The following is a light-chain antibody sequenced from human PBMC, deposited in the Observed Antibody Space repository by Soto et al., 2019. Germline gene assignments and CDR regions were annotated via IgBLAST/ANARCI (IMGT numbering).Light chain of an antibody. Sequence: QSALTQPASVSGSPGQSITISCTGTSSDVGGYNYVSWYQQHPGKAPKLMIYDVSNRPSGVSNRFSGSKSGNTASLTISGLQAEDEADYHCSSYTSSSYVVFGGGTKVTVL. CDR3: SSYTSSSYVV. J-gene: IGLJ2*01. CDR2: DVS. CDR1: SSDVGGYNY. V-gene: IGLV2-14*01.